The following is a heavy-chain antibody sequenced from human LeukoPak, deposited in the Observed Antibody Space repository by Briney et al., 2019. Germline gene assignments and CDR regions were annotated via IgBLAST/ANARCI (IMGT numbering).Heavy chain of an antibody. CDR2: VYSGGST. Sequence: AGGSLRLSCAASGFTVSSNYMSWVRQAPGKGLEWVSVVYSGGSTYYADSVKGRFTISRDNAKNSLYLQMNSLRAEDTAVYYCARRIAVAGTRYYFDYWGQGTLVTVSS. V-gene: IGHV3-53*01. CDR3: ARRIAVAGTRYYFDY. J-gene: IGHJ4*02. CDR1: GFTVSSNY. D-gene: IGHD6-19*01.